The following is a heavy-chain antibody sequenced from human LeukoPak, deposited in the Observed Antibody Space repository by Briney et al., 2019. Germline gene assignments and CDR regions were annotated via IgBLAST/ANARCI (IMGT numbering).Heavy chain of an antibody. CDR3: ARGSYGSGSYYKNYYHYMDV. CDR2: INPNSGGT. V-gene: IGHV1-2*02. J-gene: IGHJ6*03. D-gene: IGHD3-10*01. CDR1: GYTFTGYY. Sequence: ASVKVSCKASGYTFTGYYMHWVRQAPGQGLEWMGWINPNSGGTNYAQKFQGRVTMTRDTSISTAYMELSRLRSDDTAVYYCARGSYGSGSYYKNYYHYMDVWGKGTTVTISS.